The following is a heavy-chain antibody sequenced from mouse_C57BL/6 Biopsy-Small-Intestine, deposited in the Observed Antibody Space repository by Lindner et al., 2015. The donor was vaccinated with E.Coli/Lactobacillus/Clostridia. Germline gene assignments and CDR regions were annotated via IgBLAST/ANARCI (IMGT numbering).Heavy chain of an antibody. Sequence: VQLQESGAELVKPGASVKLSCKASGYTFTEYTIHWVKQRSGQGLEWIGWFYPGSGNIKYNEKFKDKATLTADKSSRTVYMELSGLTSEDSAVYFCARHEEGIYYGNFYFDYWGQGTTLTVSS. V-gene: IGHV1-62-2*01. D-gene: IGHD2-1*01. CDR1: GYTFTEYT. CDR2: FYPGSGNI. CDR3: ARHEEGIYYGNFYFDY. J-gene: IGHJ2*01.